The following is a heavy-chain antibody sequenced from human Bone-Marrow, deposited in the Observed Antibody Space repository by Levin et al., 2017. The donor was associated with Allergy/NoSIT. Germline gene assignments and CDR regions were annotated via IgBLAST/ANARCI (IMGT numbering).Heavy chain of an antibody. CDR3: ASFAAGSLYYGLDV. D-gene: IGHD6-13*01. Sequence: QAGGSLRLSCTDSRFTFNTYAMSWVRQAPGKGLEWVSAISGGSGRTHYADSVKGRFTISRDNSKNILYLELSSLRAEDTAVYYCASFAAGSLYYGLDVWGQGTTVTVSS. CDR2: ISGGSGRT. CDR1: RFTFNTYA. V-gene: IGHV3-23*01. J-gene: IGHJ6*02.